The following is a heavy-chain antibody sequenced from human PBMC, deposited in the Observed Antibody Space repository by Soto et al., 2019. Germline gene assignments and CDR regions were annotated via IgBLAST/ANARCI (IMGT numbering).Heavy chain of an antibody. CDR1: GGSISSGDYY. D-gene: IGHD5-12*01. Sequence: SETLSLTCTVSGGSISSGDYYWSWIRQPPGKGLEWIGYIYYSGSTYYNPSLKSRVTISVDTSKNQFSLKLSSVTAADTAVYYCAREMATNGWLDYWGQGTLVTVSS. V-gene: IGHV4-30-4*01. J-gene: IGHJ4*02. CDR2: IYYSGST. CDR3: AREMATNGWLDY.